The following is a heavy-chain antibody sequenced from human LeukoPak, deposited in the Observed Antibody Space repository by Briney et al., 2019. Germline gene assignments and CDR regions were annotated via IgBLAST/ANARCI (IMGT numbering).Heavy chain of an antibody. CDR1: GGSFSDNY. V-gene: IGHV4-34*01. CDR2: INHSGST. J-gene: IGHJ3*02. CDR3: AREISMTVGGGAFDI. D-gene: IGHD3-22*01. Sequence: PSETLSLTCAVYGGSFSDNYWSWIRQSPGKGLEWIGEINHSGSTNYNPSLKSRVTMLVDISKNQFSLKLSSVTAADTAVYYCAREISMTVGGGAFDIWGQGTMVTVSS.